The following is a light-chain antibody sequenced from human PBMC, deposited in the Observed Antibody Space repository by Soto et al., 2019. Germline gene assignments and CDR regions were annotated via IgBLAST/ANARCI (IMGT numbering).Light chain of an antibody. V-gene: IGKV1-5*03. J-gene: IGKJ1*01. CDR2: KSS. CDR1: QNIDIY. CDR3: QQYGRHWT. Sequence: DLQVTQSPSTLSASVGDTVTITCRAGQNIDIYMAWYQQKPGKAPKLLIYKSSSLESGVPSRFSGSGSGTEFTLTISSLQPDDFATYYCQQYGRHWTFGQGTKVEI.